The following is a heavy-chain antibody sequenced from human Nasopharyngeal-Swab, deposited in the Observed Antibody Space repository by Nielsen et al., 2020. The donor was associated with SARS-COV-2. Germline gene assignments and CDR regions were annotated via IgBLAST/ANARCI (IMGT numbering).Heavy chain of an antibody. CDR2: IKQDGSEK. CDR1: GFTFSSYW. CDR3: ARDERGYSYGYPDY. Sequence: GGSLRLSCAASGFTFSSYWMSWVRQAPGKGLEWAANIKQDGSEKYYADSVKGRFTISRDNSKNTLYLQMNSLRAEDTAVYYCARDERGYSYGYPDYWGQGTLVTVSS. J-gene: IGHJ4*02. D-gene: IGHD5-18*01. V-gene: IGHV3-7*01.